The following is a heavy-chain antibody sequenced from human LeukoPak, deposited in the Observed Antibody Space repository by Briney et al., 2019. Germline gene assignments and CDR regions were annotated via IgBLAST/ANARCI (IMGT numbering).Heavy chain of an antibody. CDR2: ISGSGGST. CDR3: VRTRREAAIHNAFDI. J-gene: IGHJ3*02. CDR1: GFTFSSYA. V-gene: IGHV3-23*01. D-gene: IGHD6-13*01. Sequence: GGSLRLSCAASGFTFSSYAMSWVRQAPGKGLEWVSAISGSGGSTYYADSVKGRFTISRDNSKNTVYLQMTSLRAEDTAVYYCVRTRREAAIHNAFDIWGQGTMVTVSS.